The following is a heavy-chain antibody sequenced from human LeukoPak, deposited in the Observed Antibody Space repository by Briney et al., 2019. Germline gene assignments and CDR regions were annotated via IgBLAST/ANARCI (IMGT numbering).Heavy chain of an antibody. CDR2: IYYSGST. V-gene: IGHV4-61*05. J-gene: IGHJ5*02. CDR3: ARHVIDGTIFGVVLRWFDP. CDR1: GGSISSSSYY. Sequence: PSETLSLTCTVSGGSISSSSYYWGWIRQPPGKGLEWIGYIYYSGSTNYNPSLKSRVTISVDTSKNQFSLKLSSVTAADTAVCYCARHVIDGTIFGVVLRWFDPWGQGTLVTVSS. D-gene: IGHD3-3*01.